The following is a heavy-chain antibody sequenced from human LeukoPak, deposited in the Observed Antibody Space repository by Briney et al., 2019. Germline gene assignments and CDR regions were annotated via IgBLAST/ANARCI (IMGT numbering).Heavy chain of an antibody. CDR2: IYYSGST. D-gene: IGHD6-13*01. Sequence: SETLSLTCTVSGGSISSYYWSWIRQPPGKGLEWIGYIYYSGSTNYNPSLKSRVTISVDTSKNQFSLKLSSVTAADTAVYYCARVIAARRAGYYGMDVWGQGTTVTAS. V-gene: IGHV4-59*01. CDR3: ARVIAARRAGYYGMDV. CDR1: GGSISSYY. J-gene: IGHJ6*02.